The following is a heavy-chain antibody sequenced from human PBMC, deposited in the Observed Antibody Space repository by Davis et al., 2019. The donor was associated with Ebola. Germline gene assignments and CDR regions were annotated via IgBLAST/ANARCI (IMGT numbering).Heavy chain of an antibody. D-gene: IGHD2-2*01. Sequence: PGGSLRLSCAASGFTFSSYAMSWVRQAPGKGLEWVSAISGSGGSTYYADSVKGRFTISRDNSKNTLYLQMNSLRAEDTAVYYCAKELGYCSSTSCPEVIYWGQGTLVTVSS. CDR3: AKELGYCSSTSCPEVIY. J-gene: IGHJ4*02. CDR2: ISGSGGST. V-gene: IGHV3-23*01. CDR1: GFTFSSYA.